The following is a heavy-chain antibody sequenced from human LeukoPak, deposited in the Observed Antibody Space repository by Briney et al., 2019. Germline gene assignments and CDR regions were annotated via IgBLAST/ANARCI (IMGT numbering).Heavy chain of an antibody. J-gene: IGHJ4*02. V-gene: IGHV3-53*01. CDR2: IYSGGST. D-gene: IGHD2-15*01. CDR3: ARAPRCSGGSCYSGIDY. Sequence: GGSLRLSCAASGFTVSSNYMSWVRQAPGKGLEWVSVIYSGGSTYYAASVKGRFIISRDNSKNTLYLQMNGLRAEDTAVYYCARAPRCSGGSCYSGIDYWGQGTLVTVSS. CDR1: GFTVSSNY.